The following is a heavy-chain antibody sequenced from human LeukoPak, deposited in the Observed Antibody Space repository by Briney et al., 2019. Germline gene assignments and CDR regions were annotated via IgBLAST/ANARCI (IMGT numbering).Heavy chain of an antibody. J-gene: IGHJ4*02. CDR1: GFTFSSYS. CDR3: ARFIAAPYYFDY. V-gene: IGHV3-21*01. Sequence: GGSLRLSCAASGFTFSSYSMNWVRQAPGQGLEWVSFISSSRSYIYYADSVKGRFTISRDNAKNSLYLQMNSLRAEDTAVYYCARFIAAPYYFDYWGRGTLVTVSS. D-gene: IGHD6-13*01. CDR2: ISSSRSYI.